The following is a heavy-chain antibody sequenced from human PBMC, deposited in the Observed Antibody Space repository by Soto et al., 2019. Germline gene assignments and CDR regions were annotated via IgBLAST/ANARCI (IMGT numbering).Heavy chain of an antibody. CDR2: IYYSGST. V-gene: IGHV4-59*01. CDR3: ARESSGSGSYYTPYFDY. CDR1: GGSISSYY. Sequence: QVQLQESGPGLVKPSETLSLTCTVSGGSISSYYWSWIRQPPGKGLEWIGYIYYSGSTNYNPSLKSRVTISVDTSKNQFSLKLSSVTAADTAVYYCARESSGSGSYYTPYFDYWGQGTLVTVSS. D-gene: IGHD3-10*01. J-gene: IGHJ4*02.